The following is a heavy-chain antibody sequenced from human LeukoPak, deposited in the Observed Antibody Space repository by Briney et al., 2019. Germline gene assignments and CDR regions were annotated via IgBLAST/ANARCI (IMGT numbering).Heavy chain of an antibody. Sequence: PGRSLRLSCAASGFTFSSYSMNWVRQAPGKGLEWVSSISSSSSYIYYADSVKGRFTISRDNAKNSLYLQMNSLRAEDTAVYYCARDLAGASVVPAAIFYYYYGMDVWGQGITVTVSS. CDR2: ISSSSSYI. V-gene: IGHV3-21*01. CDR3: ARDLAGASVVPAAIFYYYYGMDV. D-gene: IGHD2-2*01. J-gene: IGHJ6*02. CDR1: GFTFSSYS.